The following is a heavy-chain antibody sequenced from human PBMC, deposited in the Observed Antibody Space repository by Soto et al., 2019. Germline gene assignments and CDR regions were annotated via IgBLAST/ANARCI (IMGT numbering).Heavy chain of an antibody. CDR2: IHYTGST. CDR1: GGSIRSNNW. V-gene: IGHV4-4*02. D-gene: IGHD2-15*01. J-gene: IGHJ4*02. CDR3: VRVASGGLFDY. Sequence: PSETLSLTCAVSGGSIRSNNWWSWVRQPPGKRLEWIGYIHYTGSTNYNPSLRGRVTMSVDTSKNQFSLKLSSVTAADTAVYYCVRVASGGLFDYWGPGNMVTVSS.